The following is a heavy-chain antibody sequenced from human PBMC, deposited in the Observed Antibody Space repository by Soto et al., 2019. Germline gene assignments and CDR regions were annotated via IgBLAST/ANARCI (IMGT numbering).Heavy chain of an antibody. CDR2: ISNSGST. D-gene: IGHD2-2*01. J-gene: IGHJ4*02. Sequence: GGSLRLSCTASGFTFSRYAMSWVRPAPGKGLEWVSTISNSGSTYYAESVQGRLTTSRDNSKHTLYLQMNSLRSEDTAVYYCAKGGLGDCSTTSCLCQFDYWGLGALVTGSS. CDR1: GFTFSRYA. V-gene: IGHV3-23*01. CDR3: AKGGLGDCSTTSCLCQFDY.